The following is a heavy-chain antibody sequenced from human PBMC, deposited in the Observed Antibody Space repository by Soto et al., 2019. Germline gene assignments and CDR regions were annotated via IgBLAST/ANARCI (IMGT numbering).Heavy chain of an antibody. CDR1: GFTFSSYG. D-gene: IGHD6-19*01. J-gene: IGHJ6*02. CDR3: AKDPIAVADRDYYYYGMDV. CDR2: ISYDGSNK. Sequence: GGSLRLSCAASGFTFSSYGMHWVRQAPGKGLEWVAVISYDGSNKYYADSVKGRFTISRDNSKNTLYLQMNSLRAEDTAVYYCAKDPIAVADRDYYYYGMDVWGQGTTVTVSS. V-gene: IGHV3-30*18.